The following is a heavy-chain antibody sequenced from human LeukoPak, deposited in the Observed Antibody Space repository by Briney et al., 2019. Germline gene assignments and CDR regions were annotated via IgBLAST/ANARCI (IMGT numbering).Heavy chain of an antibody. J-gene: IGHJ4*02. CDR3: ARDWDGYCSSTSCYYFDY. Sequence: ASVTVSCTASGYTFTGYYMHWVRQAPGQGLEWMGWINPNSGGTNYAQKFQGRVTMTRDTSISTAYMELSRLRSDDTAVYYCARDWDGYCSSTSCYYFDYWGQGTLVTVSS. V-gene: IGHV1-2*02. CDR1: GYTFTGYY. CDR2: INPNSGGT. D-gene: IGHD2-2*03.